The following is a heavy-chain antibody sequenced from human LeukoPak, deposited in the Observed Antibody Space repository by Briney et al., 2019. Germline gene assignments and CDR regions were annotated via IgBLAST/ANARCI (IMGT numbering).Heavy chain of an antibody. D-gene: IGHD2-2*01. CDR1: GGSFSDYY. CDR3: ARGGGYCSSTSCHNWFDP. V-gene: IGHV4-34*01. CDR2: INHSGST. Sequence: SETLSLTCAVYGGSFSDYYWSWIRQPPGKGLEWIGEINHSGSTNYNPSLKSRVTISVDTSKNQFSLKLSSVTAADTAVYYCARGGGYCSSTSCHNWFDPWGQGTLVTVSS. J-gene: IGHJ5*02.